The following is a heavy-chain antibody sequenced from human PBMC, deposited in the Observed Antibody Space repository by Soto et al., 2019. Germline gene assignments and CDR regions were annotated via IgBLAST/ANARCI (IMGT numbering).Heavy chain of an antibody. J-gene: IGHJ4*02. Sequence: DXSVKVSCKGSVYIFSSFGISWVRQAPGQGLEWVGWVSVPSGDTGSAQNFQGRVTVTTDTSTSTAYLEVVSLRSDDTAVYYCARTCRSGGSCYLEYRGEGTVVTVSS. CDR3: ARTCRSGGSCYLEY. CDR1: VYIFSSFG. CDR2: VSVPSGDT. V-gene: IGHV1-18*01. D-gene: IGHD2-15*01.